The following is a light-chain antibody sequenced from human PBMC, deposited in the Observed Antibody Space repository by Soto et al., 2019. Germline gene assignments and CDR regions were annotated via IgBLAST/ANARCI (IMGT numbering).Light chain of an antibody. CDR2: GAS. J-gene: IGKJ1*01. CDR1: QSVSIN. Sequence: EIVMTQSPVTLSVSPGEGATLSCRASQSVSINLAWFQQKPGQAPRLLIYGASTRATGIPARFSGSGSGTEFTLTISSLQSEDFAVYYCQQYNDWPRTLGQGTKVDIK. CDR3: QQYNDWPRT. V-gene: IGKV3-15*01.